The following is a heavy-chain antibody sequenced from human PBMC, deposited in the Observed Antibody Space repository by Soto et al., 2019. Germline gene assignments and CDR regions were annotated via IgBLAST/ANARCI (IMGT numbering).Heavy chain of an antibody. V-gene: IGHV3-23*01. CDR2: ISASGGST. CDR1: GFTFSTYA. J-gene: IGHJ4*02. D-gene: IGHD5-18*01. CDR3: AKVGVPYSYGYLFCY. Sequence: EVQLLESGGGLVQPGGSLRLSCAASGFTFSTYAMTWVRQAPGKGLEWVSAISASGGSTYYADSVKGRFTISRDNSKNTLYLQMNSLRIQDTAVYYCAKVGVPYSYGYLFCYWGQGTLVTVSS.